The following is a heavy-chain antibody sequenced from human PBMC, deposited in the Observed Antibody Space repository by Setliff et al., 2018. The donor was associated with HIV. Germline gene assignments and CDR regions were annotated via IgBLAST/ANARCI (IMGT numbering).Heavy chain of an antibody. Sequence: GGSLRLSCVASGFTFNGYAMNWVRQAPGTGLEYVAAISGNGGNTYYTDSVKGRFTISRENAKNTLYLQMSSLRSEDTAVYYCARSPGDYLFDYWGQGTLVTVSS. J-gene: IGHJ4*02. CDR2: ISGNGGNT. V-gene: IGHV3-64*04. CDR1: GFTFNGYA. CDR3: ARSPGDYLFDY. D-gene: IGHD4-17*01.